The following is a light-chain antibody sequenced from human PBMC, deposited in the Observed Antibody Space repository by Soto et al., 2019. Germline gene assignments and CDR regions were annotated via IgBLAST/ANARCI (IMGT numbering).Light chain of an antibody. J-gene: IGLJ1*01. CDR1: NIGSKK. V-gene: IGLV3-9*01. Sequence: SYELTQPLSVSVALGQTASIPCGGNNIGSKKVHWYQQKPGQAPVLVIYRDTYRPSGIPERLFDSNSGNTATLPISRAQAGDGADYYCQVWDSSTSHVVFGTGTKVTVL. CDR2: RDT. CDR3: QVWDSSTSHVV.